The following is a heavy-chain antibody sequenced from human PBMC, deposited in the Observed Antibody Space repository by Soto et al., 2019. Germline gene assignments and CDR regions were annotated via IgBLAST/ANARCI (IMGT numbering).Heavy chain of an antibody. J-gene: IGHJ4*02. Sequence: GGSLRLSCAASGFTFSRYAMSWVRQAPGKGLEWVSAISGSGGSTYYADSVKGRFTISRDNSKNTLYLQMNSLRAEDTAVYYCAKDSALIVATTFDYWGQGTLVTVSS. V-gene: IGHV3-23*01. CDR3: AKDSALIVATTFDY. D-gene: IGHD5-12*01. CDR1: GFTFSRYA. CDR2: ISGSGGST.